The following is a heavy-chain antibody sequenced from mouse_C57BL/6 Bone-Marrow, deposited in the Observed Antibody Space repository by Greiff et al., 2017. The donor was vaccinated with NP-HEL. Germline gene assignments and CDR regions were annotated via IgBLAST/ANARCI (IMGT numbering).Heavy chain of an antibody. Sequence: EVMLVESGGDLVKPGASLKLSCAASGFTFSSYGMSWVRQTPDKRLEWVATISSGGSYTYYPDSVKGRFTISRDNAKNTLYLQMSSLKSEDTAMYYCARHPTIVKGGQGTTLTVSS. J-gene: IGHJ2*01. V-gene: IGHV5-6*01. CDR1: GFTFSSYG. CDR3: ARHPTIVK. CDR2: ISSGGSYT. D-gene: IGHD2-5*01.